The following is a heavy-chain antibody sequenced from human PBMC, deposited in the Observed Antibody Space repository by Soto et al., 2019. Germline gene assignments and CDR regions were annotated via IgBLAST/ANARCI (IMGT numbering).Heavy chain of an antibody. D-gene: IGHD6-19*01. Sequence: QVQLQEGGPGLVSPSETLSLTCTVSGDSVTSSRYYWGWVRQAPGKGLEWIGSVPYAGNTYYNPSLKSRVTLFLDTSKNHFSLSLRSVTAADTAVYYCARPFAAQTVVGCDFWGQGLLVTVSS. CDR2: VPYAGNT. CDR3: ARPFAAQTVVGCDF. CDR1: GDSVTSSRYY. V-gene: IGHV4-39*02. J-gene: IGHJ4*02.